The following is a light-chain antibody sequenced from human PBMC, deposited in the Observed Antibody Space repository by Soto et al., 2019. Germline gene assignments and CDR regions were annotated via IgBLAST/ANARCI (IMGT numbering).Light chain of an antibody. J-gene: IGKJ1*01. CDR2: GAS. CDR3: QQRSNWPPS. Sequence: EIVMTQSPATLSVSPGERATLSCRASQSVSSNLAWYQQKPGQSPRLLIFGASIRATGIPARFSGSGSGTDFTLTISSLEPEDFAVYYCQQRSNWPPSFGQGTKVDIK. V-gene: IGKV3-11*01. CDR1: QSVSSN.